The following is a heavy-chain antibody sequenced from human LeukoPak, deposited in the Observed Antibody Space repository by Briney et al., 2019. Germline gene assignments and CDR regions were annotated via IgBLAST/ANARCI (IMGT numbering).Heavy chain of an antibody. CDR3: ATSSMDLGYYDKYGMDV. J-gene: IGHJ6*02. Sequence: ASVTVSCKVSGYTLTELSMHWVRQAPGKGLEWMGGFDPEDGETIYAQKFQGRVTMTEDTSTDTAYMELSSLRSEDTAVYYCATSSMDLGYYDKYGMDVWGQGTTVTVSS. CDR2: FDPEDGET. V-gene: IGHV1-24*01. D-gene: IGHD3-22*01. CDR1: GYTLTELS.